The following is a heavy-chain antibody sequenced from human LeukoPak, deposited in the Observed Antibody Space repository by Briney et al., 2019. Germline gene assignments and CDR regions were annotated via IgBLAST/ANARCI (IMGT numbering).Heavy chain of an antibody. CDR1: GFTFSRYW. CDR2: INSDGRST. CDR3: VRAIVYSAYDYLGY. D-gene: IGHD5-12*01. Sequence: GGSLRLSCAASGFTFSRYWMHWVRQAPGKGLVWVSRINSDGRSTNYADSVKGRFTISRDNAKNTLYLQMNSLRAEDTAVYYCVRAIVYSAYDYLGYWGQGSLVTVSS. J-gene: IGHJ4*02. V-gene: IGHV3-74*01.